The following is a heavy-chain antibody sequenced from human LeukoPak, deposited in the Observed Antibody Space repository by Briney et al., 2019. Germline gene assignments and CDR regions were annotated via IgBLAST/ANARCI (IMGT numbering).Heavy chain of an antibody. CDR2: INPSGGST. Sequence: GASVKVSCKASGYTFTSHYMHWVRQAPGQGLEWMGIINPSGGSTSYAQKFQGRVTMTRDTSTSTVYMELSSLRSEDTAVYYCARDGPSLTGFDYWGQGTLVTVSS. D-gene: IGHD1-14*01. CDR1: GYTFTSHY. CDR3: ARDGPSLTGFDY. J-gene: IGHJ4*02. V-gene: IGHV1-46*01.